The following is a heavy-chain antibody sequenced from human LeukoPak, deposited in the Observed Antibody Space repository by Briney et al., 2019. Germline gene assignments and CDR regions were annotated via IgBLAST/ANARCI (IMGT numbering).Heavy chain of an antibody. Sequence: GGSLRLSCAASGFTFSSYAMHWVRQAPGKGLEWVAVISYDGSNKYYADPVKGRFTISRDNSKNTLYLQMNSLRAEDTAVYYCARDRDYYDSSDVGVYWGQGTLVTVSS. CDR2: ISYDGSNK. J-gene: IGHJ4*02. D-gene: IGHD3-22*01. V-gene: IGHV3-30-3*01. CDR1: GFTFSSYA. CDR3: ARDRDYYDSSDVGVY.